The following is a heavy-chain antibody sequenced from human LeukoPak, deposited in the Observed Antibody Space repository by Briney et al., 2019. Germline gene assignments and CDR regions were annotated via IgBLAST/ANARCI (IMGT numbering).Heavy chain of an antibody. Sequence: SETLSLTCTVSGGSISSYYWSWIRQPPGKGLEWIGNIYPSGSTYYNPSLKSRVTISVDTSKNQFSLKLSSVTAADTAVYYCAREAEDSETYLYGMDVWGQGATVTVSS. CDR2: IYPSGST. CDR1: GGSISSYY. CDR3: AREAEDSETYLYGMDV. D-gene: IGHD2-15*01. V-gene: IGHV4-59*12. J-gene: IGHJ6*02.